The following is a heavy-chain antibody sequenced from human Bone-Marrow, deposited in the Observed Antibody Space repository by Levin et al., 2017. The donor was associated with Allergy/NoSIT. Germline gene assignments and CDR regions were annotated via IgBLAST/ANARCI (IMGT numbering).Heavy chain of an antibody. D-gene: IGHD3-3*01. J-gene: IGHJ4*02. CDR2: IYHTGST. CDR1: GVSISSTYW. V-gene: IGHV4-4*02. Sequence: ASETLSLTCFVSGVSISSTYWWTWVRQPPGKGLEWIGQIYHTGSTSYNPSLKSRVTISVDKSNNEFSLTLTSVTAADTAVYYCATSRLFAVLGEEWGQGIAVSVSS. CDR3: ATSRLFAVLGEE.